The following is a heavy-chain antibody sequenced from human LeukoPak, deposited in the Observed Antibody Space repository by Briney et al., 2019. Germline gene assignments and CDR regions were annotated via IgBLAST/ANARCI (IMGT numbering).Heavy chain of an antibody. CDR1: GGSISSYY. CDR2: IYTSGST. J-gene: IGHJ4*02. V-gene: IGHV4-4*07. D-gene: IGHD1-26*01. Sequence: PSETLSLTCTVSGGSISSYYWSWIRQPAGKGLEWIGRIYTSGSTNYNPSLKSRVTMSVDTSKNQFSLKLSSVTAADTAVYYCARSGSYYELFYFDYWGQGTLVTVSS. CDR3: ARSGSYYELFYFDY.